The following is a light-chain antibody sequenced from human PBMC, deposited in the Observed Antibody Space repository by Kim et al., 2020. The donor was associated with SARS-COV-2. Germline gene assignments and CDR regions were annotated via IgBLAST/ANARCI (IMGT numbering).Light chain of an antibody. CDR1: QSVSSY. V-gene: IGKV3-11*01. CDR2: DAS. CDR3: QQRSNWPPGLT. J-gene: IGKJ4*01. Sequence: NVLTQSPATLSLSPGERATLSCRASQSVSSYLAWYQQKPGQAPRLLIYDASNRATSIPARFSGSGSGTDFTLTISSLEPEDFAVYYCQQRSNWPPGLTFGGGTKLEI.